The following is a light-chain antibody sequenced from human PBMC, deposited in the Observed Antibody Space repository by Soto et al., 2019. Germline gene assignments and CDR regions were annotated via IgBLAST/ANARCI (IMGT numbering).Light chain of an antibody. J-gene: IGKJ2*02. V-gene: IGKV3-20*01. CDR2: SAS. CDR3: QQFGSPWT. Sequence: EIVLTQSPGTLSLSPGERATLSCRAGQSVSSNYLAWYQQKPGQAPRLLIHSASKRATGIPDRFSGSGSGTEFTLTISRLEPEDSAVYYCQQFGSPWTFGQGTKLEIK. CDR1: QSVSSNY.